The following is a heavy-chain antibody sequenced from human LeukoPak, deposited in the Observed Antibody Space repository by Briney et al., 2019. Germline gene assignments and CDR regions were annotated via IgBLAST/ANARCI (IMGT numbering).Heavy chain of an antibody. V-gene: IGHV3-23*01. CDR2: ISGSGGST. CDR3: AKAPAPYDFWSGYYTGDYYYMDV. CDR1: GFTFSSYA. Sequence: AGGSLRLSCAASGFTFSSYAMSWVRQAPGKGLEWVSAISGSGGSTYYADSVKGRFTISRDNSKNTLYLQMNSLRAGDTAVYYCAKAPAPYDFWSGYYTGDYYYMDVWGKGTTVTVSS. J-gene: IGHJ6*03. D-gene: IGHD3-3*01.